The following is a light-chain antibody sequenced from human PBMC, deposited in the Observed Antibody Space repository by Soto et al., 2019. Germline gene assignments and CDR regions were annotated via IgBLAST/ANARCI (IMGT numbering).Light chain of an antibody. CDR2: DAA. Sequence: EIVLTQSPATLSLSLCDRAPLSCTASQSVSSYLAWYQQKPGQAPRLLIYDAANRATGIPARFSGSGSGTDFTLTISSLEPEDFAVYYCQQRSNWPPITFGQGTRLEIK. CDR3: QQRSNWPPIT. CDR1: QSVSSY. J-gene: IGKJ5*01. V-gene: IGKV3-11*01.